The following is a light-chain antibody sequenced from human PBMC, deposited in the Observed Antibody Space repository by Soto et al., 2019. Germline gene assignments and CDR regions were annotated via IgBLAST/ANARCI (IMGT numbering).Light chain of an antibody. Sequence: LPQPPSTPGSPGQSGTMSCTGTSSDVGGYIFVSWYQQHPCKVPKLIIYDVNKRPSGVPDRFSGSKCRNTASLTVSGLQAEDEGDYYCVSFAAGTYVFGTWTKVTV. V-gene: IGLV2-8*01. CDR2: DVN. CDR1: SSDVGGYIF. CDR3: VSFAAGTYV. J-gene: IGLJ1*01.